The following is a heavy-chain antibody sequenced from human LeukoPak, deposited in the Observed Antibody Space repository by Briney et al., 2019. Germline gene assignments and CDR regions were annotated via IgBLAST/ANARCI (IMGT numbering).Heavy chain of an antibody. CDR3: ARRPEYYDYGWGSYRYLYYFDY. J-gene: IGHJ4*02. CDR2: INHSGST. V-gene: IGHV4-34*01. CDR1: GGSFSGYY. Sequence: SETLSLTCAVYGGSFSGYYWSWIRQPPGKGLEWIGEINHSGSTNYNPSLKSRVTISVVTSKNQFSLKLSSVTAADTAVYYCARRPEYYDYGWGSYRYLYYFDYWGQGTLVTVSP. D-gene: IGHD3-16*02.